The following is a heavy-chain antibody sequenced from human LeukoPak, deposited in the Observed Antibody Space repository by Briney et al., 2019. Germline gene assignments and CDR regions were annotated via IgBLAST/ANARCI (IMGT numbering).Heavy chain of an antibody. D-gene: IGHD6-6*01. CDR3: ARDLQYSSSSGYYYYYYMDV. CDR2: IYYSGST. J-gene: IGHJ6*03. V-gene: IGHV4-59*01. CDR1: GESISGFY. Sequence: SETLSLTCTVSGESISGFYWNWIRQPPGKGLEWIGYIYYSGSTNYNPSLKSRVTISVDTSKNQFSLKLSSVTAADTAVYYCARDLQYSSSSGYYYYYYMDVWGKGTTVTVSS.